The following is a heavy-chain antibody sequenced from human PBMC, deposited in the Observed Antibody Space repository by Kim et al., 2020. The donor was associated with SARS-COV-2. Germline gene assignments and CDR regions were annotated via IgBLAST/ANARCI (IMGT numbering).Heavy chain of an antibody. D-gene: IGHD5-18*01. CDR3: TRDQVYGYWS. CDR1: GFSVSNFY. Sequence: GGSLRLSCAASGFSVSNFYMTWVPQAPGRGLEWVSVIWRGGDPFYADSVRGRFTISTDNFKNTLYLQMNSLRAEAPGVYSCTRDQVYGYWSWGQGTLVTV. CDR2: IWRGGDP. V-gene: IGHV3-66*01. J-gene: IGHJ5*02.